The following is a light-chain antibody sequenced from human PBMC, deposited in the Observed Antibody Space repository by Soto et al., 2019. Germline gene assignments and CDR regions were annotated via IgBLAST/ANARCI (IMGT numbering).Light chain of an antibody. CDR3: SAYTGRSTLV. CDR1: MRDVGTYNL. J-gene: IGLJ3*02. Sequence: QSALTQPAAVSGSAGQSITISCSGTMRDVGTYNLVSWYQQHPGTAPKLIIFEVRNRPSGISARFSGSRSGNTASLTISGIQSEDEGDCYCSAYTGRSTLVFGGGTQLTVL. V-gene: IGLV2-14*01. CDR2: EVR.